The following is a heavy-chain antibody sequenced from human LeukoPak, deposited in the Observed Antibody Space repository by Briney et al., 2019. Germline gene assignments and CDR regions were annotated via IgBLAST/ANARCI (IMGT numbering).Heavy chain of an antibody. CDR2: FDPEDGET. CDR3: ATGINGRSSWYVVDY. CDR1: GYTLTELS. J-gene: IGHJ4*02. V-gene: IGHV1-24*01. Sequence: ASVKVSCKVSGYTLTELSMHWVRQAPGKGLEWMGGFDPEDGETIYAQKFQGRVTMTEDTSTDTAYMELSSLRSEDTAVYYCATGINGRSSWYVVDYWGQGTLVTVSS. D-gene: IGHD6-13*01.